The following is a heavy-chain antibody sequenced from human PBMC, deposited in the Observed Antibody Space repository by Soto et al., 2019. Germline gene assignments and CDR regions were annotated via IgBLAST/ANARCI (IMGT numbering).Heavy chain of an antibody. D-gene: IGHD3-22*01. CDR2: INAGNGNT. CDR3: ARDHDYDSSGYWVY. Sequence: SLKGYCKASGYTFTSYAMHWVRQATGQRLEWMGWINAGNGNTKYSQKFQGRVTITRDTSASTAYMELSSLRSEDTAVYYCARDHDYDSSGYWVYWGQGTLVTV. J-gene: IGHJ4*02. V-gene: IGHV1-3*01. CDR1: GYTFTSYA.